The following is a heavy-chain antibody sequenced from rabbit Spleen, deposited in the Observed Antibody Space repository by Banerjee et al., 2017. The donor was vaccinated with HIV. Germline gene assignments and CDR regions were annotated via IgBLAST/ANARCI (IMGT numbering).Heavy chain of an antibody. J-gene: IGHJ4*01. CDR2: IYAGSSGTT. D-gene: IGHD1-1*01. CDR3: VRGPTIGGFPTYFDL. CDR1: GFSFSSNYY. V-gene: IGHV1S40*01. Sequence: QSLEESGGDLVKPGASLTLTCTASGFSFSSNYYMSWVRQAPGKGLEWIAYIYAGSSGTTAYASWAKGRFTISKTSSTTVTLQMPSLTAADTATYFCVRGPTIGGFPTYFDLWGPGTLVTVS.